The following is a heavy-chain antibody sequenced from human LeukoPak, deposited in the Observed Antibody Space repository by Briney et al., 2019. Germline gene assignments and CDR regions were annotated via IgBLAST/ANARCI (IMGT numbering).Heavy chain of an antibody. Sequence: SQTLSLTCTVSGGSISSGGHYWSWFRQHPGKGLEWIGYIYDSGSTYYNPSLKSRVAMSVDTSKNQFSLNLSSVTAADTAVYHCARGPTVTTDYWGQGTLVTVSP. V-gene: IGHV4-31*03. D-gene: IGHD4-17*01. CDR1: GGSISSGGHY. CDR3: ARGPTVTTDY. CDR2: IYDSGST. J-gene: IGHJ4*02.